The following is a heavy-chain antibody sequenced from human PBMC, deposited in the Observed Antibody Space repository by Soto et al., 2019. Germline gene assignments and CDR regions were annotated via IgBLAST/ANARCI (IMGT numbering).Heavy chain of an antibody. CDR3: ARDLEPYTARPNFDY. Sequence: QVQLVQSGAEVKKPGSSVKVSCKASGGTFSSYAISWVRQAPGQGLEWMGGIIPIFGTANYAQKFQGRVTITADESTSTAYMELSSLRPEDTAVYYCARDLEPYTARPNFDYWGQGTLVTVSS. CDR2: IIPIFGTA. J-gene: IGHJ4*02. V-gene: IGHV1-69*01. D-gene: IGHD5-18*01. CDR1: GGTFSSYA.